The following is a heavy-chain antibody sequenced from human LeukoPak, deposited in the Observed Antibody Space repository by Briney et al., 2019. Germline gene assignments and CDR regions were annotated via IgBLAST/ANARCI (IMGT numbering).Heavy chain of an antibody. Sequence: ASVKVSCKPSGGTFSSYGITWARQAPGQGLEWMGGIIPIFATANYAQKFQGRVTITADESTSTAYMELSSLRSEDTAVYYCATERGYCSSNSCYGAFDIWGQGTTVTVSS. D-gene: IGHD2-2*01. CDR1: GGTFSSYG. CDR3: ATERGYCSSNSCYGAFDI. J-gene: IGHJ3*02. CDR2: IIPIFATA. V-gene: IGHV1-69*13.